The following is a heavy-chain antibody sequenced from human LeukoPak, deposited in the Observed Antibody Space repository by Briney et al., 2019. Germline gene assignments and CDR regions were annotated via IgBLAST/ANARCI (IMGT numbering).Heavy chain of an antibody. V-gene: IGHV1-24*01. Sequence: ASVKVSCKVSGYTLTELSMHWVRQAPGKGLEWMGGFGPEDGETIYAQKFQGRVTMTEDTSTDTAYMELSSLRSEDTAVYYCATDLSYSRGYFDYWGQGTLVTVSS. CDR3: ATDLSYSRGYFDY. CDR2: FGPEDGET. J-gene: IGHJ4*02. CDR1: GYTLTELS. D-gene: IGHD6-13*01.